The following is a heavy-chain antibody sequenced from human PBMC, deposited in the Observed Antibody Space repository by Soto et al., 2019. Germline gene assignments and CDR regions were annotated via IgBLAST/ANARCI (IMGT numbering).Heavy chain of an antibody. CDR3: ARVILAGPWHTINDY. Sequence: GGSLRLSCAASGFTFSSYGMHWVRQAPGKGLEWVAVIWYDGSNKFCAYSVKCPFTISRVNSKNTLYLQMNSLRAEDTAVYYCARVILAGPWHTINDYWGQGTLVTVSS. J-gene: IGHJ4*02. CDR2: IWYDGSNK. CDR1: GFTFSSYG. V-gene: IGHV3-33*01. D-gene: IGHD3-9*01.